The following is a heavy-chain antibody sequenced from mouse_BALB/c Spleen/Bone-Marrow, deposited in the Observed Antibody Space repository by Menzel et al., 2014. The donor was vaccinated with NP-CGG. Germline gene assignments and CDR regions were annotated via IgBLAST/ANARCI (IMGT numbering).Heavy chain of an antibody. CDR2: IDISDSYT. V-gene: IGHV1-69*01. CDR3: ARGGANVDY. J-gene: IGHJ2*01. CDR1: GHTFTDHW. Sequence: VKLVESGAELVMPGASVKMSCKASGHTFTDHWKHWVKQRPGQGLEWIGAIDISDSYTTYNQKFKGKATLTVDESSSTAYMQLSRLTSGDSAVYYCARGGANVDYWGQGTTLTVSS.